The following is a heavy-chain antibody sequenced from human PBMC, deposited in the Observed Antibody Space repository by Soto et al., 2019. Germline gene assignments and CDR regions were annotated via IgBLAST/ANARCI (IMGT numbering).Heavy chain of an antibody. CDR3: ARGSYGSGSRHYGMDV. D-gene: IGHD3-10*01. CDR1: GGTFSSYA. J-gene: IGHJ6*02. CDR2: IIPIFGTA. V-gene: IGHV1-69*13. Sequence: VASVKVSCKASGGTFSSYAISWVRQAPGQGLEWMGGIIPIFGTANYAQKFQGRVTITADESTSTAYMELRSLRSEDTAVYYCARGSYGSGSRHYGMDVWGQGTTVTVSS.